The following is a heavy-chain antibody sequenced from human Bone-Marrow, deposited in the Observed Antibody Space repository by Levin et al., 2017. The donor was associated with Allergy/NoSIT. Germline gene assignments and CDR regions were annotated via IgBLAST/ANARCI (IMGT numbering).Heavy chain of an antibody. V-gene: IGHV4-59*11. D-gene: IGHD1-14*01. CDR2: IYYSGST. Sequence: SQTLSLTCTVSGGSINSHYWSWIRQPPGKGLEWIGYIYYSGSTNYNPSLKSRVTISVDRSKNQFSLQLSSVTAADTAVYYCARDQSGIGSDYWGQGTLVTVSS. CDR3: ARDQSGIGSDY. CDR1: GGSINSHY. J-gene: IGHJ4*02.